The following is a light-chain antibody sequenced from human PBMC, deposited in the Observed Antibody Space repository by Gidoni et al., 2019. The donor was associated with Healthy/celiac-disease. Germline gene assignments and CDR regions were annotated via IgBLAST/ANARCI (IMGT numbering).Light chain of an antibody. CDR1: QSVSSS. CDR2: GAS. Sequence: EKVMTQSPATLSVSPGERVTLSCRASQSVSSSLAWYQQKPGQAPRLLIYGASTRATGIPARFSGSGSGTEFTLTISSLQSEDFAVYYCQQYNDWPLTFGQGTKVDIK. CDR3: QQYNDWPLT. V-gene: IGKV3-15*01. J-gene: IGKJ1*01.